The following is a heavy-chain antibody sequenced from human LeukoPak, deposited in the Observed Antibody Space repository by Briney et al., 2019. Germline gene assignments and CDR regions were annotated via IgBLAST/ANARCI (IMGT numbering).Heavy chain of an antibody. D-gene: IGHD5-18*01. V-gene: IGHV3-48*02. J-gene: IGHJ4*02. Sequence: GGSLRLSCAASGFTSSSYSMNWVRQAPGKGLEWVSYISSSTIYYADSVKGRFTISRDNAKNSLYLQMNSLRDEDTTVYYCARVDTVRLVFDYWGQGTLVTVSS. CDR2: ISSSTI. CDR1: GFTSSSYS. CDR3: ARVDTVRLVFDY.